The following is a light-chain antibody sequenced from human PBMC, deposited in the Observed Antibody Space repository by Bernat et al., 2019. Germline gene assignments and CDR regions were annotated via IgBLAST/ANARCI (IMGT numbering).Light chain of an antibody. CDR1: ALPKQY. V-gene: IGLV3-25*03. CDR3: QSEDSSGTYVV. Sequence: SYEVTQPSSVSVSPGQTARITCSGDALPKQYTYWYQQRPGQAPMLVIYKDTERPSGIPERFSGSSSGTTVTLTISAVQAEDEADYYCQSEDSSGTYVVFGGGSTLTVL. J-gene: IGLJ2*01. CDR2: KDT.